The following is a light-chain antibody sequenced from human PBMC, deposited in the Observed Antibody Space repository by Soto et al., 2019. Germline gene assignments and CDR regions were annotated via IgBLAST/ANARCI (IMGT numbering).Light chain of an antibody. Sequence: QSLLTQPPSVSAAPGQKVTISCSGSSSNIGNNYVFWYQQLPGTAPKLLIYDNDKRPSGIPDRFSGSKSGASATLGITGLQTGDEADYYCATWDRSLSVVVFGGGTKLTVL. CDR1: SSNIGNNY. CDR2: DND. CDR3: ATWDRSLSVVV. V-gene: IGLV1-51*01. J-gene: IGLJ2*01.